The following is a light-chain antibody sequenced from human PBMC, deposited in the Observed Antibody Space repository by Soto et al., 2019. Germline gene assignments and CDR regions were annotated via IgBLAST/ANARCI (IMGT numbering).Light chain of an antibody. Sequence: EIVLTQSPATLSLSPGERATLSCRASQSVSSYLAWYQQKPGQAPRLLIYDASNRATVIPARFSGSRSGTDFTLTISSLEPVDFAVYYCQQRSNWPRTFGQGTKLEIK. J-gene: IGKJ2*01. CDR3: QQRSNWPRT. CDR2: DAS. V-gene: IGKV3-11*01. CDR1: QSVSSY.